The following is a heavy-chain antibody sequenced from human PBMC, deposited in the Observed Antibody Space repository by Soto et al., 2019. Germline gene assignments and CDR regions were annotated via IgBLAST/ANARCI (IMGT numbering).Heavy chain of an antibody. J-gene: IGHJ4*02. Sequence: TLSLTCAVSGGSISSGGYSWSWIRQPPGKGLEWIGYIYHSGSTYYNPSLKSRVTISVDRSKNQFSLKLSSVTAADTAVYYCARAGKQYYFAYWGQGTLVTVSP. D-gene: IGHD1-26*01. CDR2: IYHSGST. CDR3: ARAGKQYYFAY. V-gene: IGHV4-30-2*01. CDR1: GGSISSGGYS.